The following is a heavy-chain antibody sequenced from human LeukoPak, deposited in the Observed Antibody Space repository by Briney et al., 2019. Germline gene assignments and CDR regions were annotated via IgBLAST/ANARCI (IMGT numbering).Heavy chain of an antibody. J-gene: IGHJ6*03. CDR1: GFTFSSYA. D-gene: IGHD3-10*01. CDR2: ISYDGSNK. Sequence: GGSLRLSCAASGFTFSSYAMHWVRQAPGKGLEWVAVISYDGSNKYYADSVKGRFTISRDNSKNTLYLQMNSLRAEDTAVYYCARDGVVTMVRGALYYYYYMTSGAKGPRSPSP. V-gene: IGHV3-30*01. CDR3: ARDGVVTMVRGALYYYYYMTS.